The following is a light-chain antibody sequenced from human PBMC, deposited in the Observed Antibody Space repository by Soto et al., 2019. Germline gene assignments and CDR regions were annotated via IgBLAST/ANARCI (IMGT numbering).Light chain of an antibody. CDR2: GAS. J-gene: IGKJ1*01. V-gene: IGKV3-15*01. CDR1: QSVSSS. CDR3: QQYNRYST. Sequence: EIVMTQAPGTLSVSPGERVTLSCRASQSVSSSLVWYQQKPGQAPRLLIYGASTRAAGIPARFSGSGSGTEFTLTISSLQPDDFATYYCQQYNRYSTFGQGTKVDIK.